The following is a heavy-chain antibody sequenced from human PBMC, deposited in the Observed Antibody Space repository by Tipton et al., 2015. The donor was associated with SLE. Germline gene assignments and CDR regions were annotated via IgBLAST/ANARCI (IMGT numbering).Heavy chain of an antibody. CDR2: IYHSGST. D-gene: IGHD5-18*01. J-gene: IGHJ4*02. Sequence: TLSLTCTVSGGSISSSSYYWGWIRQPPGKGLEWIGSIYHSGSTYYNPSLKSRVTISVDTSKNQFSLKLSSVTAADTAVYYCARVSSYSYDLWGQGTLVTVSS. CDR3: ARVSSYSYDL. CDR1: GGSISSSSYY. V-gene: IGHV4-39*07.